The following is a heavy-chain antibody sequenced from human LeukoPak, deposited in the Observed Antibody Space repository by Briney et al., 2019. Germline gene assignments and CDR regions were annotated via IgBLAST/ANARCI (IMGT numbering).Heavy chain of an antibody. J-gene: IGHJ4*02. CDR1: GGSLPSYF. V-gene: IGHV4-34*01. D-gene: IGHD5/OR15-5a*01. Sequence: SETLSLTCAVYGGSLPSYFWSWVRPTPGRGLEGIGEIDERGRTVYSPSFRSRVTISVDTSKNQFSLQMRFVTSADTAVYCCARPHYCSSTTCSGPLDFWGQGTQVTVSS. CDR2: IDERGRT. CDR3: ARPHYCSSTTCSGPLDF.